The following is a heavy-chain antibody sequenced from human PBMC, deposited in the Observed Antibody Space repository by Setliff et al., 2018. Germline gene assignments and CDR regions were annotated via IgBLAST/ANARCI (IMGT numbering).Heavy chain of an antibody. CDR1: GHLFSSFG. CDR2: ISGFTGFT. D-gene: IGHD3-22*01. V-gene: IGHV1-18*01. Sequence: AASVKVSCKAAGHLFSSFGVSWVRQAPGQGLEWMGWISGFTGFTQYSQKFQGRVTVTTDTSTTTAYMELRSLRADDTAVYYCARINFYVSSGYYYAPELWGQGTTVTVSS. CDR3: ARINFYVSSGYYYAPEL. J-gene: IGHJ4*02.